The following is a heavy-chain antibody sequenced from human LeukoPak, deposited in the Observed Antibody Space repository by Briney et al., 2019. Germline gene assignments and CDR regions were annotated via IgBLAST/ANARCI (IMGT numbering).Heavy chain of an antibody. D-gene: IGHD6-19*01. CDR2: INPNSGGT. V-gene: IGHV1-2*02. J-gene: IGHJ4*02. CDR1: RYTFTGYY. Sequence: ASVKVSCKASRYTFTGYYMHWVRQAPGQGLEWMGWINPNSGGTNYAQMFQGRVTMTRDTSISTAYMELSRLRSDDTAVYYCARGGYDSSSLFGYWGQGTLVTVSS. CDR3: ARGGYDSSSLFGY.